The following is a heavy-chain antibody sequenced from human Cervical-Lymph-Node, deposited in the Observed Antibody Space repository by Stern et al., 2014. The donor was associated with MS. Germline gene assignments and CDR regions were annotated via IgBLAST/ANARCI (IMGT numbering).Heavy chain of an antibody. CDR1: GFSFSRYA. V-gene: IGHV3-33*01. D-gene: IGHD6-13*01. Sequence: VQLKESGGGVVQPGRSLRLSCAASGFSFSRYAMHWVRQAPGKGLEWVALIWYDGSNPYYADSVTGRFTISRDNFKNTLYLQMNSLRAEDTAVYYCASAYSSSHYYFDYWGQGTLVTVSS. CDR2: IWYDGSNP. CDR3: ASAYSSSHYYFDY. J-gene: IGHJ4*02.